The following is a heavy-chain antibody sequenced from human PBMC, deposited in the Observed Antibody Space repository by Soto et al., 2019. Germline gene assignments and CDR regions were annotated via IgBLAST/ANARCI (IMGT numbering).Heavy chain of an antibody. V-gene: IGHV3-33*01. Sequence: QVQLVESGGGVVQPGRSLRLSCAASGFTFSSYGMHWVRQAPGKGLEWVAVIWYDGSNKYYADSVKGRFTISRANSKNTLYLQMNSLRAEDTAVYYCARDIDYYDSSGSDYWGQGTLVTVSS. J-gene: IGHJ4*02. D-gene: IGHD3-22*01. CDR2: IWYDGSNK. CDR3: ARDIDYYDSSGSDY. CDR1: GFTFSSYG.